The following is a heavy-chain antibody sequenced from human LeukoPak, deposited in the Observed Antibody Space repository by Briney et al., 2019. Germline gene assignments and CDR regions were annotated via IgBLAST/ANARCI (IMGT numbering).Heavy chain of an antibody. CDR1: GFTFSSYA. D-gene: IGHD3-22*01. J-gene: IGHJ6*03. V-gene: IGHV3-23*01. CDR2: ISGSGGST. CDR3: AKAYYYDSSGYYGVRTTYYYYMDV. Sequence: PGGSLRLSCAASGFTFSSYAMSWVRQAPGKGLEWVSDISGSGGSTYYADSVKGRFTISRDNSKNTRYLQMNSLRAEDTAVYYCAKAYYYDSSGYYGVRTTYYYYMDVWGQGTTVTVSS.